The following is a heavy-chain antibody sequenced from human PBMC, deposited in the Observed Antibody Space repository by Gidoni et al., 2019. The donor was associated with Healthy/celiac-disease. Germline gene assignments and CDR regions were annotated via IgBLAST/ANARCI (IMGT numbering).Heavy chain of an antibody. CDR3: ARDSLLDYDYVWGSYRRPGGAFDI. J-gene: IGHJ3*02. V-gene: IGHV3-33*01. CDR2: IWYDGINK. D-gene: IGHD3-16*02. CDR1: GFPFSSYG. Sequence: QVQLVESGGGVVQPGRSLRLSCAASGFPFSSYGMHWVRQAPGKGLEWVAVIWYDGINKYYADSVKGRFTISRDNSKNTLYLQMNSLRAEDTAVYYCARDSLLDYDYVWGSYRRPGGAFDIWGQGTMVTVSS.